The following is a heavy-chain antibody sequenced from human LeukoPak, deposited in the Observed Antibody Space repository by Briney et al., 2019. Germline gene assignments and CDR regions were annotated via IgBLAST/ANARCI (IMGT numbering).Heavy chain of an antibody. D-gene: IGHD3-3*01. CDR1: GYTFTGYY. J-gene: IGHJ5*02. CDR3: ARDSTIFGVVGWFDP. Sequence: ASVKVSCKASGYTFTGYYMHWVRQAPGQGLEWMGWINPNSGGTNCAQKFQGRVTMTRDTSISTAYMELSRLRSDDTAVYYCARDSTIFGVVGWFDPWGQGTLVTVSS. CDR2: INPNSGGT. V-gene: IGHV1-2*02.